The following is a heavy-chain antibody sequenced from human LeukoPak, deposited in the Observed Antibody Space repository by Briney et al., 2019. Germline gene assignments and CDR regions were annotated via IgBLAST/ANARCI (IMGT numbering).Heavy chain of an antibody. CDR3: ARHLYDKTGRPLDS. V-gene: IGHV4-39*01. J-gene: IGHJ4*02. Sequence: SETLSLTCSVSGDSINSRVSYWAWIRQPPGKELVWIGTIYYSGSAGSTYYNPSLKSRVTISVDTSKNQFSLNLSSVTAADTAIYYCARHLYDKTGRPLDSWGQGTLVTVSS. CDR2: IYYSGSAGST. D-gene: IGHD3-9*01. CDR1: GDSINSRVSY.